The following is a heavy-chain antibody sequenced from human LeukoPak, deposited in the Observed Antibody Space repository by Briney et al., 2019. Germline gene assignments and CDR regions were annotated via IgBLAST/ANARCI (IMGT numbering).Heavy chain of an antibody. Sequence: GGSLRLSCAASGFSFSSYSMNWVRQAPGKGLEWVSYISSDTSTIYYADSVKGRFTISRDNAKKSLYLQMNSLRAEDTAVYYCARDPVYYFDSSGYYVYRGQGTLVTVSS. D-gene: IGHD3-22*01. V-gene: IGHV3-48*01. J-gene: IGHJ4*02. CDR3: ARDPVYYFDSSGYYVY. CDR1: GFSFSSYS. CDR2: ISSDTSTI.